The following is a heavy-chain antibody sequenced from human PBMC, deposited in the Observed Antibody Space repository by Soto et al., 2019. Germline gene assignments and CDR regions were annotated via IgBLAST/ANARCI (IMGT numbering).Heavy chain of an antibody. V-gene: IGHV3-9*01. CDR1: GFTFDDYG. D-gene: IGHD1-26*01. CDR3: ALLGPYYRGHYTDV. J-gene: IGHJ6*03. CDR2: ISWNSRSV. Sequence: GGSLRLSCAGSGFTFDDYGMHWVRQAPGKGLEWVSGISWNSRSVAYADSVKGRFTISRDNAKKSLYLQMNSLRAEDTALYYCALLGPYYRGHYTDVWGKGTTVTVSS.